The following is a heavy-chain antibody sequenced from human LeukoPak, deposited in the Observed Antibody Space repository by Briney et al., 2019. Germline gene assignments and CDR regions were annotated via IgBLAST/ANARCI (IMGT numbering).Heavy chain of an antibody. V-gene: IGHV3-23*01. J-gene: IGHJ4*02. CDR1: GFTFSHYA. CDR3: AKDSAFYASGSRFDY. Sequence: LSGGSLRLSCAASGFTFSHYALSWVRQAPGKGLEWVSAISGSGTSTYYADSVKGRFTLSRDNSKNTLYLQMNSLRAEDTAVYYCAKDSAFYASGSRFDYWGQGTLVTVSS. CDR2: ISGSGTST. D-gene: IGHD3-10*01.